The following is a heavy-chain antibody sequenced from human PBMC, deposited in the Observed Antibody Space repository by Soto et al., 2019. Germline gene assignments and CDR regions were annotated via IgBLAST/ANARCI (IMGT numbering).Heavy chain of an antibody. CDR2: IVVGSDNT. CDR3: AAAETYYYDISDHYFGDFVI. Sequence: SVKVSCKASGFTFTTSAVQWVRQARGQRLEWVGWIVVGSDNTKYAQKFQERVTITRDMSTSTVYMELSSLRSEDTAVYFCAAAETYYYDISDHYFGDFVICGQGTMVT. D-gene: IGHD3-22*01. V-gene: IGHV1-58*01. J-gene: IGHJ3*02. CDR1: GFTFTTSA.